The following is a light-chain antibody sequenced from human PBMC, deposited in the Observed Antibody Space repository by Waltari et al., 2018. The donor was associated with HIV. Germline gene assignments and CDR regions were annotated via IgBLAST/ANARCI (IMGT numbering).Light chain of an antibody. J-gene: IGLJ3*02. CDR3: QSFDSSLSGGV. Sequence: QSVLTQPPSVSGAPGQTVTISCSGTSSNIGAGYDVNWYRQRPGPAPNLVMVVNTDRPSAAPVRVSASGSGTSASVALTVLQAEDEANADCQSFDSSLSGGVFGGGTKLTVL. V-gene: IGLV1-40*01. CDR1: SSNIGAGYD. CDR2: VNT.